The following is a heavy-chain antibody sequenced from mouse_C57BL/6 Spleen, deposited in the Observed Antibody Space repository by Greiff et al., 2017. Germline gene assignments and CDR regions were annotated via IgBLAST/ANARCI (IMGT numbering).Heavy chain of an antibody. CDR1: GYAFSSSW. D-gene: IGHD2-4*01. CDR2: IYPGDGDT. Sequence: VQLQESGPELVKPGASVKISSKASGYAFSSSWMNWVKQRPGKGLEWIGRIYPGDGDTNYNGKFKGKATLTADKSSSTAYMQLSSLTSEDSAVYFCAREGLRDWYFDVWGTGTTVTVSS. V-gene: IGHV1-82*01. CDR3: AREGLRDWYFDV. J-gene: IGHJ1*03.